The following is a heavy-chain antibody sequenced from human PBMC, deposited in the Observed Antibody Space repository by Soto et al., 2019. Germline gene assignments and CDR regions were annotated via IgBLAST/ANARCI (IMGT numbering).Heavy chain of an antibody. CDR3: ASGRDAYKVRY. Sequence: QVQLQESGPGLVKPSQTLSLICIVSGGSISSGAFGSYWTWIRQHPGQGLEWIGYIYYSGTTYYRPSLKRRPTISMDTSENQFSLELTSVTAAATAIYFCASGRDAYKVRYWGQGTLVTVSS. CDR1: GGSISSGAFGSY. D-gene: IGHD1-1*01. CDR2: IYYSGTT. V-gene: IGHV4-31*03. J-gene: IGHJ4*02.